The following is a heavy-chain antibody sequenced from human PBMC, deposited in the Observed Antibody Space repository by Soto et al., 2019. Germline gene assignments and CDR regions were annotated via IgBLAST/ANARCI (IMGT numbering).Heavy chain of an antibody. Sequence: QVQLQQWGAGLLKPSETLSLTCAVYSGSFSGYYWSWIRQPPGKGLEWIGEINHSGSTNYNPSLKSRVTISVDTSKNQFSLKLSSVTAADTAVYYCARVDPGYCSGGSCPYYFDYWGQGTLVTVSS. CDR2: INHSGST. CDR3: ARVDPGYCSGGSCPYYFDY. V-gene: IGHV4-34*01. D-gene: IGHD2-15*01. CDR1: SGSFSGYY. J-gene: IGHJ4*02.